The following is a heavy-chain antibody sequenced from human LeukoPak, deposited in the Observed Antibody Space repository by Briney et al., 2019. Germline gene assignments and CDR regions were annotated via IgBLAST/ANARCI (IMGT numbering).Heavy chain of an antibody. V-gene: IGHV1-2*02. D-gene: IGHD3-22*01. J-gene: IGHJ4*02. CDR1: GYTFTGYY. CDR3: ARGSSGYYPTTD. CDR2: INPNSGGT. Sequence: ASVKVSCKASGYTFTGYYMHWVRQDPGQGLEWMGWINPNSGGTNYAQKFQGRVTMTRDTSISTAYMELSRLRSDDTAVYYCARGSSGYYPTTDWGQGTLVTVSS.